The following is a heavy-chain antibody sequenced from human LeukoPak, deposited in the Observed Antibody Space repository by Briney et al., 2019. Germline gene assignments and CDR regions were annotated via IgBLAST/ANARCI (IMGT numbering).Heavy chain of an antibody. Sequence: WASVKVSCKASGYTFTSYGISWVRQAPGQGLEWMGWISAYNGNTNYAQKLQGRVTMTTDTSTSTAYMELRSLRSDDTAVYYCARVPGIVVVPALLGMDVWGKGTTVTVSS. J-gene: IGHJ6*03. CDR3: ARVPGIVVVPALLGMDV. CDR2: ISAYNGNT. V-gene: IGHV1-18*01. D-gene: IGHD2-2*01. CDR1: GYTFTSYG.